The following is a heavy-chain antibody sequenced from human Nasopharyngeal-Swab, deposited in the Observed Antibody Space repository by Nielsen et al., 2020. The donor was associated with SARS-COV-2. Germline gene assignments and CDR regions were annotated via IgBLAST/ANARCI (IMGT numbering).Heavy chain of an antibody. D-gene: IGHD1-26*01. CDR2: IYYSGST. CDR3: ARDGTPRDYFDY. J-gene: IGHJ4*02. Sequence: SETLSLTCTVSGGSISSYYWSWIRQPPGKGLEWIGYIYYSGSTNYNPSLKSRVTISADTSKNQFSLKLSSVTAADTAVYYCARDGTPRDYFDYWGQGTLVTVSS. V-gene: IGHV4-59*01. CDR1: GGSISSYY.